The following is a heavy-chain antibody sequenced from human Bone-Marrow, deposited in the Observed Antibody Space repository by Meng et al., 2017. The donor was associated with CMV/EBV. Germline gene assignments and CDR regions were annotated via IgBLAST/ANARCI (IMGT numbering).Heavy chain of an antibody. J-gene: IGHJ5*02. CDR1: RFTFSTYN. D-gene: IGHD4-23*01. V-gene: IGHV3-21*01. CDR2: ISSSSTYI. Sequence: GESLKISCAASRFTFSTYNMNWVRQAPGRGLEWVSSISSSSTYIYYADSVKGRFTISRDNAKNSLYLQMNSLRAEDTAVYYCARGRTVDWFDPWGQGTLVTVSS. CDR3: ARGRTVDWFDP.